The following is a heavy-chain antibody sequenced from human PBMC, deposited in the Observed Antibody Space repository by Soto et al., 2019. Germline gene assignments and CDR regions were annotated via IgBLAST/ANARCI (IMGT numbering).Heavy chain of an antibody. CDR3: AHRRGGVVQGGAFDI. J-gene: IGHJ3*02. CDR2: IYWDDDK. CDR1: GFSLSTSGVG. D-gene: IGHD2-15*01. V-gene: IGHV2-5*02. Sequence: SGPTLVNNTQTLTKICTFSGFSLSTSGVGVGWIRQPPGKALEWLALIYWDDDKRYSPSLKSRLTITKDTSKNQVVLTMTNMDPVDTATYYCAHRRGGVVQGGAFDIWGQGTMVTVSS.